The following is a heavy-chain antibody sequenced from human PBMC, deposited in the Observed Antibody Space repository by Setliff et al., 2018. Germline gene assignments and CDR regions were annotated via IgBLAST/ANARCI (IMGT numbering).Heavy chain of an antibody. CDR2: ISPYTGNT. CDR1: GYTFSDYG. D-gene: IGHD3-9*01. V-gene: IGHV1-18*01. Sequence: ASVKVSCKASGYTFSDYGISWVRLAPGQGLEWMGWISPYTGNTFFAPQFQGRVAMTTDTSTNTAYMDLRSLRSDDTAVYYCAKERYFDWFFEDWGQGTLVTVSS. J-gene: IGHJ4*02. CDR3: AKERYFDWFFED.